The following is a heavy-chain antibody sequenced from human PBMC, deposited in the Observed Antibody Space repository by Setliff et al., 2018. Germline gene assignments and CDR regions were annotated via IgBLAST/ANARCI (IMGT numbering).Heavy chain of an antibody. Sequence: ASVKVSCKASGGNFNNYAINWVRQAPGQGLEWVGRIIPLFGTTNFAREFQGRVTITADESTETTYMDLTSLRSEDTAVYYCARGYQVTPPRADAFDIWGQGTLVTVSS. CDR2: IIPLFGTT. CDR3: ARGYQVTPPRADAFDI. D-gene: IGHD2-2*01. CDR1: GGNFNNYA. V-gene: IGHV1-69*13. J-gene: IGHJ3*02.